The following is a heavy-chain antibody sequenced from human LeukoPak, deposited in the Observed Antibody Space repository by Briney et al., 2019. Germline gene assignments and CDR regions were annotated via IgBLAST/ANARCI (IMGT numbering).Heavy chain of an antibody. J-gene: IGHJ5*02. CDR3: ARLGIAAAVNNWFDP. Sequence: SETLSLTCTVSGGSISVYYWNWIRQPAGKGLEWIGRIFTSGITNYDPSLKSRVTISVDTSKNQFSLKLSSVTAADTAVYYCARLGIAAAVNNWFDPWGQGTLVTVSS. D-gene: IGHD6-13*01. CDR1: GGSISVYY. V-gene: IGHV4-4*07. CDR2: IFTSGIT.